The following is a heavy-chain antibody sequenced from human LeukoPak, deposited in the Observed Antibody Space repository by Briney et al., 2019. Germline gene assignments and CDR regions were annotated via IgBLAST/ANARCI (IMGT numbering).Heavy chain of an antibody. Sequence: SETLSLTCAVYGGSFSGYYWSWIRQPPGKGLEWIGEINHSGSTNYNPSLKSRVTISVDTSKNQFSLKLSSVTAADTAVYYCARGGYSYSYNWGQGTLVTVSS. CDR1: GGSFSGYY. CDR2: INHSGST. V-gene: IGHV4-34*01. D-gene: IGHD5-18*01. J-gene: IGHJ4*02. CDR3: ARGGYSYSYN.